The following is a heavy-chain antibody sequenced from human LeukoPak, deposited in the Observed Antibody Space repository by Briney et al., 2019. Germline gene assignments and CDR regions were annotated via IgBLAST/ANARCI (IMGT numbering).Heavy chain of an antibody. J-gene: IGHJ4*02. D-gene: IGHD3-9*01. Sequence: PSQTLSLTCTVSGGSISSGSYYWSWIRQPAGKGLEWIGRIYTSGSTNYNPSLKSRVTLSVDTSKNQFSLKLSSVTAADTAVYYCARGSYYDILTAWAYYFDYWGQGTLVTVSS. CDR2: IYTSGST. CDR3: ARGSYYDILTAWAYYFDY. CDR1: GGSISSGSYY. V-gene: IGHV4-61*02.